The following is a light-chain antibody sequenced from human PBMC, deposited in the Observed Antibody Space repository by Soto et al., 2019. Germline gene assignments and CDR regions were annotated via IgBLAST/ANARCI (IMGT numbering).Light chain of an antibody. CDR2: GAS. J-gene: IGKJ1*01. CDR3: QHLRT. Sequence: EIVLTQSPGTLSLSPGERATRSCRASQSVSSSYLAWYQQKPGQAPRLLIYGASSRATGIPDRFSGSGSGTDFTLTISRLEPEDFAVYYCQHLRTFGQGTKVEIK. V-gene: IGKV3-20*01. CDR1: QSVSSSY.